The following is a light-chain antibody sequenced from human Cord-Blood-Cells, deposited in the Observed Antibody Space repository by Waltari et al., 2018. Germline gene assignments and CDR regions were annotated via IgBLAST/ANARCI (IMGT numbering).Light chain of an antibody. Sequence: QSALTQPPSPSGSPGQSVTISCTGTSRSVGGYNYVSWYQQHPGKAPKLMIDEVSKRPSGVPDRFSGSKSGNTASLTVSGLQAEDEADYYCSSYAGSNNYVFGTGTKVTVL. CDR2: EVS. CDR3: SSYAGSNNYV. J-gene: IGLJ1*01. CDR1: SRSVGGYNY. V-gene: IGLV2-8*01.